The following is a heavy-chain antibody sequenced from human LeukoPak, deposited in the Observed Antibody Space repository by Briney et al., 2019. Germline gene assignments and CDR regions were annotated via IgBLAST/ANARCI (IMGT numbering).Heavy chain of an antibody. Sequence: ASVKVSCKASGYTFTSYYMHWVRQAPGQGLEWMGIINPSGGSTSYAQKFQGRVTMTRDMSTSTVYMELSSLRSEDTAVYYCARDSPWEWMNDLPFDYWGQGTLVTVSS. J-gene: IGHJ4*02. CDR1: GYTFTSYY. D-gene: IGHD1-1*01. V-gene: IGHV1-46*01. CDR3: ARDSPWEWMNDLPFDY. CDR2: INPSGGST.